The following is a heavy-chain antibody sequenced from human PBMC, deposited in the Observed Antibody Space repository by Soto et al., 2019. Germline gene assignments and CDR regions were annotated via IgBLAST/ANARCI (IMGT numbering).Heavy chain of an antibody. V-gene: IGHV4-4*02. CDR3: VRNGYYSLDV. Sequence: QVQLQESGPGLVRPSGTLSLTCAVSGDSIIGTGWWSWVRQSPGKGLDWIGEVYHSGATNYNPSLKSRVTISVDKSSNQFSLNLGSVTAADTAVYYCVRNGYYSLDVWGQGTTVTVSS. D-gene: IGHD3-22*01. CDR1: GDSIIGTGW. J-gene: IGHJ6*02. CDR2: VYHSGAT.